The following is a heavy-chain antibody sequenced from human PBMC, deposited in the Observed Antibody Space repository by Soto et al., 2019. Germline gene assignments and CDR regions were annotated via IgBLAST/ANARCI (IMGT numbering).Heavy chain of an antibody. V-gene: IGHV3-74*03. J-gene: IGHJ4*02. CDR2: IDSDGNSK. Sequence: GGSLRLSCAASGFTFSSYWMHWVRQVPGKGLVWVSHIDSDGNSKTYADSVEGRFTISRDNAKNTVYLQMNSLRAEDTAVYYCVRGDVGVGIDYWGLGTLVTVSS. CDR1: GFTFSSYW. D-gene: IGHD1-26*01. CDR3: VRGDVGVGIDY.